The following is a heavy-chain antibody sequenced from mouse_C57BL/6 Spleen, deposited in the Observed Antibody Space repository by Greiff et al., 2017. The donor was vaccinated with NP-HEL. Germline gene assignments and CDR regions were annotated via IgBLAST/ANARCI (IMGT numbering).Heavy chain of an antibody. V-gene: IGHV1-50*01. D-gene: IGHD1-1*01. CDR1: GYTFTSYW. Sequence: QVQLQQPGAELVKPGASVKLSCKASGYTFTSYWMQWVKQRPGQGLEWIGEIDPSDSYTNYNQKFKGKATLTVDTSSSTAYMQLSSLTSEDSAVYYCARSDTTVVDYWGQGTTLTVSS. CDR3: ARSDTTVVDY. CDR2: IDPSDSYT. J-gene: IGHJ2*01.